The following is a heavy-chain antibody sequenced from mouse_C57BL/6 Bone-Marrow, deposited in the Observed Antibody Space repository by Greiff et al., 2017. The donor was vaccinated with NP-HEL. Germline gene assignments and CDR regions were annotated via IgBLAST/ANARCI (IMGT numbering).Heavy chain of an antibody. CDR1: GYSITSGYY. D-gene: IGHD1-1*02. CDR3: ARGGHYYGSLYYYAMDY. J-gene: IGHJ4*01. CDR2: ISYDGSN. V-gene: IGHV3-6*01. Sequence: QLQQSGPGLVKPSQSLSLTCSVTGYSITSGYYWNWIRQFPGNKLEWMGYISYDGSNNYNPSLKNLISITRDTSKNQFFLKLKSVTTEDTATYYCARGGHYYGSLYYYAMDYWGQGTSVTVSS.